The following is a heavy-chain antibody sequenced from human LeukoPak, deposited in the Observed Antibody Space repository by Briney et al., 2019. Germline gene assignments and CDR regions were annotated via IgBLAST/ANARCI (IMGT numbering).Heavy chain of an antibody. CDR2: IFGSGGIA. V-gene: IGHV3-23*01. J-gene: IGHJ4*02. CDR1: GFTFNSYT. Sequence: VGSLRLSCAASGFTFNSYTMCWGRQAPGKGLGWVSDIFGSGGIAHYADSVKGRVTIFRDNSKNTVYLQMTSLRAEDTAVYYCAITRPGSSGGRYPGWAVDYWGQGTLVTVSS. CDR3: AITRPGSSGGRYPGWAVDY. D-gene: IGHD6-19*01.